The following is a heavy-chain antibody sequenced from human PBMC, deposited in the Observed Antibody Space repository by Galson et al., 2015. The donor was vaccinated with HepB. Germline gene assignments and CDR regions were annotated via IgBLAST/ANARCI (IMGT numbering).Heavy chain of an antibody. V-gene: IGHV3-73*01. Sequence: SLRLSSVASGITFTGSAMHWVRQASGQGLEWVGRIRSKANSDATAYAASVKGRFTISRDDSKNTAYLQMNSLKTEDTAVYYCTRDYDFWSGYSEGFDYWGQGTLVTVSS. D-gene: IGHD3-3*01. CDR2: IRSKANSDAT. CDR1: GITFTGSA. J-gene: IGHJ4*02. CDR3: TRDYDFWSGYSEGFDY.